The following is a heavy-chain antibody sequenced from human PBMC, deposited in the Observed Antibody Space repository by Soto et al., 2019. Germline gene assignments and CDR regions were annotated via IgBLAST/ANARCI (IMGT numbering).Heavy chain of an antibody. V-gene: IGHV4-30-4*01. D-gene: IGHD2-15*01. J-gene: IGHJ5*02. CDR1: DGSISSGHYY. CDR2: IYYSGST. CDR3: ARKDCSGGSCYFGVLTWFDP. Sequence: SETLSLTCTVSDGSISSGHYYWTWIRQPPGKGLEWIGYIYYSGSTYYNPSLKSRVTISVDTSKNQFSLKLSSVTAADTAVYYCARKDCSGGSCYFGVLTWFDPWGQGTLVTVSS.